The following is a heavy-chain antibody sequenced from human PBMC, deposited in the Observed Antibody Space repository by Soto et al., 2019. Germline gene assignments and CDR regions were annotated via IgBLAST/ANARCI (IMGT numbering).Heavy chain of an antibody. D-gene: IGHD2-15*01. CDR2: IYYSGST. V-gene: IGHV4-59*08. CDR3: ARHGSCSGGSCYASFDY. Sequence: PSETLSLTFTVSGGSIVRDCWSCLRQPPGKGLEWIGYIYYSGSTNYNPSLKSRVTILVDRSKNQFSLKLSSVTAADTAVYYCARHGSCSGGSCYASFDYWGQGILVTVSS. CDR1: GGSIVRDC. J-gene: IGHJ4*02.